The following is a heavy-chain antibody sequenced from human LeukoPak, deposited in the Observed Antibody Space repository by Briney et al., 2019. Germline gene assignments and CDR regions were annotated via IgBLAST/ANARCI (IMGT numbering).Heavy chain of an antibody. CDR1: GLTFSTYT. CDR3: AKPDGPDF. V-gene: IGHV3-23*01. D-gene: IGHD2-8*01. CDR2: ITSSGGST. J-gene: IGHJ4*02. Sequence: GGSLRLSCAASGLTFSTYTMSWVRQAPGKGLEWGSSITSSGGSTYYADSVKGRFTISRDTSTNTLYLQMNSLRAEDTAVYYCAKPDGPDFWGQGTLVTVCS.